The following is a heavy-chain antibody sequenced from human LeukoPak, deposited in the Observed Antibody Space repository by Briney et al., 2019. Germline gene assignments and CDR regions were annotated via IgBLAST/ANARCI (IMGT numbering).Heavy chain of an antibody. CDR3: ARDYYGSGSYFGGFDY. V-gene: IGHV4-61*02. D-gene: IGHD3-10*01. Sequence: SETLSLTCTVSGGSISSGSYYWSWIRQPAGKGLEWIGRIYTSGSTNYNPSLKSRVTISVDTSKNQFSLQLSSVTAADTAVYYCARDYYGSGSYFGGFDYWGQGTLVTVSS. CDR2: IYTSGST. CDR1: GGSISSGSYY. J-gene: IGHJ4*02.